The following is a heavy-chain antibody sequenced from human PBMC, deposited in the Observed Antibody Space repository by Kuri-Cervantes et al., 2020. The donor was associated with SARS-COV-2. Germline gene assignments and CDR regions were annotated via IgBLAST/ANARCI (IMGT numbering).Heavy chain of an antibody. V-gene: IGHV4-59*08. CDR2: IYYTGRI. J-gene: IGHJ4*02. CDR1: GGSISNYY. Sequence: SETLSLTCTVSGGSISNYYWSWIRQAPGKGLEWIGYIYYTGRINNNPSLKSRVTISVDTSKNQFSLKLSSVTAADTAVYYCARHNYDFWSGPVDYWGQGTLVTVSS. CDR3: ARHNYDFWSGPVDY. D-gene: IGHD3-3*01.